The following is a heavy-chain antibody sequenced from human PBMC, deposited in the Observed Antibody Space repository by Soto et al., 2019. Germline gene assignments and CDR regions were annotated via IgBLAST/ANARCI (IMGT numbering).Heavy chain of an antibody. V-gene: IGHV3-7*03. CDR2: IKQDGSEK. Sequence: EVQLVESGGGLVQPGGSLRLSCAASGFTFSSYWMSWVRQAPGKGLEWVANIKQDGSEKYYVDSVKGRFTISRDNAKNSLYLQMNSLRAEDTAVYYCARVSDRWFQEGGMDVWGQGTTVTVSS. J-gene: IGHJ6*02. CDR1: GFTFSSYW. D-gene: IGHD2-15*01. CDR3: ARVSDRWFQEGGMDV.